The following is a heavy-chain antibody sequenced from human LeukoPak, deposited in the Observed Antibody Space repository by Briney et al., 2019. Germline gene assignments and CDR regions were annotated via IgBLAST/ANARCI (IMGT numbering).Heavy chain of an antibody. J-gene: IGHJ4*02. CDR2: IYYSGST. CDR3: ARGAGNFDY. Sequence: PSETLSLTCTVSGGSISSYFWSWIREPPGKGLEWIGYIYYSGSTNYNPSLKSRVTISVDTSKNQFSLRLSSVTAADTAVYYCARGAGNFDYWGQGTLVTVSS. CDR1: GGSISSYF. D-gene: IGHD6-19*01. V-gene: IGHV4-59*01.